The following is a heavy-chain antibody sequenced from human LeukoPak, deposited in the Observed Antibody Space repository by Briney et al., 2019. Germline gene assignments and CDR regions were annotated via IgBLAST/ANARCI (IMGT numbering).Heavy chain of an antibody. Sequence: GGSLRLSCAASGFTFSNYAMSWVRQAPGKGLEWVSAITGSGGNTYYADSVKGRFTISRDNSKNTVFLQMNSLRAEDTAVYYCAKWGDYDVLTGYYVSDCWGQGTLVTVSS. J-gene: IGHJ4*02. CDR1: GFTFSNYA. CDR3: AKWGDYDVLTGYYVSDC. CDR2: ITGSGGNT. V-gene: IGHV3-23*01. D-gene: IGHD3-9*01.